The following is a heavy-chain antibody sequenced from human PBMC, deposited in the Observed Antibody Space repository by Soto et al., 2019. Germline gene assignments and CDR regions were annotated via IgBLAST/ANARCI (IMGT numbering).Heavy chain of an antibody. Sequence: QVQLQESGPGLVKPSQTLSLTCIVSGDSISNSDYYWSWIRQHPGKGLEWIGYIYYSGSVYYNPSLKSRVTISVDTSKNQFSLKLSSVTAADTAVYYCARDPRWSGPQAMDVWGQGTTVTVSS. D-gene: IGHD3-3*01. CDR2: IYYSGSV. V-gene: IGHV4-31*03. CDR1: GDSISNSDYY. CDR3: ARDPRWSGPQAMDV. J-gene: IGHJ6*02.